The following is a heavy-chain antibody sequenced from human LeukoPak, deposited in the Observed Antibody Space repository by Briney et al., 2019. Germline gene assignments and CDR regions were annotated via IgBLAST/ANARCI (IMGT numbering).Heavy chain of an antibody. D-gene: IGHD3-9*01. Sequence: SETLSLTCTVSGGSISSYYWSWIRQPPGEGLEWIGYIYYSGSTNYNPSLKSRVTISVDTSKNQFSLKLSSVTAADTAVYYCARAKGAFYDILTGAFDYWGQGTLVTVSS. CDR1: GGSISSYY. CDR2: IYYSGST. CDR3: ARAKGAFYDILTGAFDY. J-gene: IGHJ4*02. V-gene: IGHV4-59*01.